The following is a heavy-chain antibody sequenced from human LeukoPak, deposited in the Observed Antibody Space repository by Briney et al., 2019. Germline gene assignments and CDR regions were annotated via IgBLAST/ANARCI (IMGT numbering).Heavy chain of an antibody. Sequence: PGGSLRLSCAASGFTFSSYGMHWARQAPGKGLEWVAFIRYDGSNKYYADSVKGRFTISRDNSKNTLYLQMNSLRAEDTAVYYCAKDHKYRIAAAGRGWYFDYWGQGTLVTVSS. CDR3: AKDHKYRIAAAGRGWYFDY. D-gene: IGHD6-13*01. J-gene: IGHJ4*02. CDR2: IRYDGSNK. V-gene: IGHV3-30*02. CDR1: GFTFSSYG.